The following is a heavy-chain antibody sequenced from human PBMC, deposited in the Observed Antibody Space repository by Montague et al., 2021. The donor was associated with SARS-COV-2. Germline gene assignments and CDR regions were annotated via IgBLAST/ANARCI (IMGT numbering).Heavy chain of an antibody. V-gene: IGHV4-61*02. CDR1: GDSISSGTHY. CDR2: IYSSGST. J-gene: IGHJ4*02. D-gene: IGHD5-24*01. Sequence: TLSLTCTVSGDSISSGTHYWSWIRQPAGKGLEWIGRIYSSGSTNYNPSLKSRVTISVDTSKNQFSLNLSSVTAADTAVYYCARPRQLLRSYFDYWGQGTQVTVSA. CDR3: ARPRQLLRSYFDY.